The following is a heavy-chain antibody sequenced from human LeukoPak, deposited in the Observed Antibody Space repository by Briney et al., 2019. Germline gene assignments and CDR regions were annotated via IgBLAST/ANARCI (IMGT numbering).Heavy chain of an antibody. CDR2: ISSSGSTI. Sequence: PGGSLRLSCAASGFTFSSYSMNWVRQAPGKGLEWVSYISSSGSTIYYADSVKGRFTISRDNSKNTLYLQMNSLRAEDTAVYYCAKGRGGRYSSSWYFGYWGQGTLVTVSS. CDR1: GFTFSSYS. J-gene: IGHJ4*02. V-gene: IGHV3-48*01. D-gene: IGHD6-13*01. CDR3: AKGRGGRYSSSWYFGY.